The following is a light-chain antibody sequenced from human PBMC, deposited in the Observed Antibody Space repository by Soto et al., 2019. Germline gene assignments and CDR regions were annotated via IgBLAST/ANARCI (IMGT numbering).Light chain of an antibody. CDR2: EVT. J-gene: IGLJ2*01. CDR1: SSDVGGYNY. V-gene: IGLV2-14*01. Sequence: QSALTQPVSVSGSPGQSITISCTGTSSDVGGYNYVSWYQQHPGKAPKLMIYEVTKRPSGVSNRFSGSKSGNTASLTISGFQAEDESDYYCSSYTSISTLVFGGGTKLTVL. CDR3: SSYTSISTLV.